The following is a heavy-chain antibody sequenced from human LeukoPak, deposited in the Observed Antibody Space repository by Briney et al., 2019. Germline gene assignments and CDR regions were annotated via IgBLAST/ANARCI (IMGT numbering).Heavy chain of an antibody. J-gene: IGHJ4*02. D-gene: IGHD1-7*01. CDR3: ARRGTSGNYQMLHFDS. CDR1: GTSITRTY. CDR2: VYDTGDT. Sequence: SETLSLTCTVSGTSITRTYWSWIRQLPGRGLESVGYVYDTGDTNYNPSLKSRVTMSLDTSKNQFSLTLSSVTATDTAVYYCARRGTSGNYQMLHFDSWGQGILVTVSS. V-gene: IGHV4-59*08.